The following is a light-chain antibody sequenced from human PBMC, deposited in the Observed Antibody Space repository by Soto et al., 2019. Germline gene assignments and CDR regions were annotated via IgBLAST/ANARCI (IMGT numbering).Light chain of an antibody. CDR1: QSVGRDY. V-gene: IGKV3D-20*02. CDR2: DAS. CDR3: QQRSNWPGT. J-gene: IGKJ4*02. Sequence: EIVLTQSPGTLSMSPGERATLSCRASQSVGRDYLAWFQQKPGQAPRLLIYDASTRATGIPDRFSGSGSGTDFNLTFSSLEPNDFAVYYCQQRSNWPGTFGRGTKVEIK.